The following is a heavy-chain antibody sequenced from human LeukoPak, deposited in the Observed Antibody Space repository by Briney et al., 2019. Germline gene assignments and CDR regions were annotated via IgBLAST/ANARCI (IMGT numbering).Heavy chain of an antibody. CDR2: IKEDGSEK. J-gene: IGHJ4*02. CDR3: ARDLYSQY. D-gene: IGHD2-21*01. CDR1: GFTFSAHW. Sequence: AGGSLRLSCAASGFTFSAHWMSWVRQAPGKGLEWAANIKEDGSEKYYVDSVKGRFTISRDIAKNSPYLQMNSLRAEDTAVYYCARDLYSQYWGQGTLVTVSS. V-gene: IGHV3-7*01.